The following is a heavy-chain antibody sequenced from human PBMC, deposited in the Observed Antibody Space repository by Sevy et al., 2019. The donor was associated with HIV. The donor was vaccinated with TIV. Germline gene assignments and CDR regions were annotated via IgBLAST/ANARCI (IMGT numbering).Heavy chain of an antibody. V-gene: IGHV3-23*01. Sequence: GSLRLSCKPSGFTFTSYAMSWVRQAPGKGLEWVSTIYGSGGATYYADSVKGRFTISRDNSKNTLYLQMNSLRIEDTAVYYCAGGRYDSSGSFDAFDIWGQGTMVTVS. CDR2: IYGSGGAT. CDR1: GFTFTSYA. CDR3: AGGRYDSSGSFDAFDI. D-gene: IGHD3-22*01. J-gene: IGHJ3*02.